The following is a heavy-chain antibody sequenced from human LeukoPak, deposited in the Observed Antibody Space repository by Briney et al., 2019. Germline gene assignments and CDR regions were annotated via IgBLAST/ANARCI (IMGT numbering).Heavy chain of an antibody. CDR3: ARQGVSSYQYYFDY. CDR1: GXSISSYF. V-gene: IGHV4-59*08. J-gene: IGHJ4*02. Sequence: SETLSLTCTVSGXSISSYFWSWIRQTPGKGREWIGDIHYSGSTNYNPSLKSRVTISVDTSKNQFSLKLTSVTAADTAVYYCARQGVSSYQYYFDYWGQGTLVTVSS. CDR2: IHYSGST. D-gene: IGHD3-22*01.